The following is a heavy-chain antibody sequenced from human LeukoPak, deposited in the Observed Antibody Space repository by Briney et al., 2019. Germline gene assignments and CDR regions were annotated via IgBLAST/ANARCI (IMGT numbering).Heavy chain of an antibody. J-gene: IGHJ4*02. CDR2: ISWNSGSI. D-gene: IGHD6-13*01. CDR3: ARVQGPAAGTRHPDY. V-gene: IGHV3-9*01. Sequence: GRSLRLSCAASGFTFDDYAMHWVRQAPGKGLEWVSGISWNSGSIGYADSVKGRFTISRDNAKNSLYLQMNSLRAEDTAVYYCARVQGPAAGTRHPDYWGQGTLVTVSS. CDR1: GFTFDDYA.